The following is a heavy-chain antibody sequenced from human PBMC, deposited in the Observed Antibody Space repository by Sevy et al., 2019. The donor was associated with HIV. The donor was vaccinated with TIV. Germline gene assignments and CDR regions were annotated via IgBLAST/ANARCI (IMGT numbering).Heavy chain of an antibody. Sequence: ASVKVSCKASGYTFTSYDINWVRQASGQGLEWMGWMNPNTGNTGYAQKFQGRVTMTRNTSISTAYMELSSLRSEDTAVYYCARQRDYYDSRGYGTFDPWGQGTLVTVSS. CDR2: MNPNTGNT. V-gene: IGHV1-8*01. CDR3: ARQRDYYDSRGYGTFDP. J-gene: IGHJ5*02. D-gene: IGHD3-22*01. CDR1: GYTFTSYD.